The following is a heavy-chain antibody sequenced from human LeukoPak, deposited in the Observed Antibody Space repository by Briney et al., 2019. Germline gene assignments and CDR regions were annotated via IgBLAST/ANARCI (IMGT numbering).Heavy chain of an antibody. V-gene: IGHV4-34*01. CDR1: GGSFSGYY. Sequence: NPSETLSLTCAVYGGSFSGYYWSWIRQPPGKGPEWIGEINHSGSTNYNPSLKSRVTISVDTSKNQFSLKLSSVTAADTAVYYCARANYYDSSGYSYWGQGTLVTVSS. CDR2: INHSGST. CDR3: ARANYYDSSGYSY. J-gene: IGHJ4*02. D-gene: IGHD3-22*01.